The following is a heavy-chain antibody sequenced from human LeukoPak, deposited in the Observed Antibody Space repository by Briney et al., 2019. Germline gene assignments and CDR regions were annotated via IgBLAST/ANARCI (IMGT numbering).Heavy chain of an antibody. CDR1: GGSISSGDSY. V-gene: IGHV4-30-4*08. Sequence: PSQTLSLTCTVSGGSISSGDSYWSWIRQPPGQGLEWIGYIHYSGSTYYNPSLNSRLTIAVDTSKSQSSLKLNSVTAADTAVYYCARSGGVRGHYFDYWGQGTLVTVSS. J-gene: IGHJ4*02. D-gene: IGHD3-10*01. CDR2: IHYSGST. CDR3: ARSGGVRGHYFDY.